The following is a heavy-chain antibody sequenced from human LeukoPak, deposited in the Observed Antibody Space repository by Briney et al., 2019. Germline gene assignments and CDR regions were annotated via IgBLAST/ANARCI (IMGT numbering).Heavy chain of an antibody. CDR2: ISAYNGNT. V-gene: IGHV1-18*04. J-gene: IGHJ6*04. CDR3: ARDHGGQFPYYYYYGMDV. CDR1: GYTFTSYG. D-gene: IGHD2-21*01. Sequence: ASVKVSCKASGYTFTSYGISWVRQAPGQGLEWMGWISAYNGNTNHAQELQGRVTMTTDTSTSTAYMELRSLRSDDTAVYYCARDHGGQFPYYYYYGMDVWGKGTTVTVSS.